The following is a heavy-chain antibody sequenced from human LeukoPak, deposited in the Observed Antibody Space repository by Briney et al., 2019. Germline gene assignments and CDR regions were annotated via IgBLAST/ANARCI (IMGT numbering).Heavy chain of an antibody. CDR2: INHSRST. D-gene: IGHD2-2*01. Sequence: SETLSLTCAVYGGSFSYYYWSWIRQPPGKGLQWIGEINHSRSTNYNPSLKSRVTISGDTSKNQLSLKLTSVTAADTAVYYCATEYCSSSTCRFEYWGQGTLVTVSS. J-gene: IGHJ4*02. CDR1: GGSFSYYY. CDR3: ATEYCSSSTCRFEY. V-gene: IGHV4-34*01.